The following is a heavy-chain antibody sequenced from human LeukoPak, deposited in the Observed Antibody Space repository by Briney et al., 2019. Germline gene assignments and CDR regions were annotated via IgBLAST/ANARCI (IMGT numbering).Heavy chain of an antibody. V-gene: IGHV4-34*01. D-gene: IGHD5-18*01. CDR3: ARVGEIQLWLGRYFDL. Sequence: SETLSLTCAVYGGSFSGYYWSWIRQPPGKGLEWIGESNRSGSTNYNPSLKSRVTISVDTSKNQFSLKLSSVTAADTAVYYCARVGEIQLWLGRYFDLWGRGTLVTVSS. CDR2: SNRSGST. J-gene: IGHJ2*01. CDR1: GGSFSGYY.